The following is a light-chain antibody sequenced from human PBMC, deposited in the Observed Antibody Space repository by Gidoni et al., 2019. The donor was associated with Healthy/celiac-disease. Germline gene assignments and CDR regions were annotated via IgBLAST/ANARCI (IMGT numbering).Light chain of an antibody. J-gene: IGKJ2*01. Sequence: EIVLTQSPGTLSLSPVERATLSCRASQSVSSSYLAWYQQKPGQAPRLVIYCASSRATGLPDRFSGSGSGTDFPLIISRLEPEDFAVYYCQQYGSSPYTFGQGTKLEIK. V-gene: IGKV3-20*01. CDR1: QSVSSSY. CDR2: CAS. CDR3: QQYGSSPYT.